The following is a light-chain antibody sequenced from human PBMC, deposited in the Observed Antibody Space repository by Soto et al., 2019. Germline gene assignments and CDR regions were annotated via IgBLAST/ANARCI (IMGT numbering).Light chain of an antibody. CDR2: RAS. J-gene: IGKJ2*01. V-gene: IGKV3-15*01. CDR1: QHVSSN. CDR3: QQYNKWPYT. Sequence: EIVMTQSPATLSVSPGGSATLSCRARQHVSSNFAWYRQKPGQAPTLLIYRASTRAPGVPARFSGSGSGTEFTLTISSLQSEDFAVYFCQQYNKWPYTFGQGTKLEIK.